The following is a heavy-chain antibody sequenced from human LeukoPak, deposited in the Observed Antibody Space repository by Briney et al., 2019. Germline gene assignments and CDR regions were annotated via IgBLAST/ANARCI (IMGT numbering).Heavy chain of an antibody. V-gene: IGHV3-7*01. CDR1: GFTFSSYW. Sequence: PGRSLRLSCAASGFTFSSYWMTWVRQAPGKRQEWVANIKEDGSEKAYVSSVTGRFTISRDNAKNSLNLQTNSLRADDTAMYYCARDPYDGSGGKYGAFDIWGQGTMVNVSS. D-gene: IGHD2-15*01. J-gene: IGHJ3*02. CDR2: IKEDGSEK. CDR3: ARDPYDGSGGKYGAFDI.